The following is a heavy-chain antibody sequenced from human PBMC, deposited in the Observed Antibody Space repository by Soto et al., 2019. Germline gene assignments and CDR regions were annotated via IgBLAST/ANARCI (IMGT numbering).Heavy chain of an antibody. Sequence: PGESVKISCKGSGYRFTNYCISWVRQMPGKGLEWMGRIDPSDSYTNYSPSFQGHVTISADKSISTAYLQWSSLKASDTAMYYCARSGDSSGCDYWGQGTLVTVSS. J-gene: IGHJ4*02. CDR2: IDPSDSYT. V-gene: IGHV5-10-1*01. CDR3: ARSGDSSGCDY. CDR1: GYRFTNYC. D-gene: IGHD6-19*01.